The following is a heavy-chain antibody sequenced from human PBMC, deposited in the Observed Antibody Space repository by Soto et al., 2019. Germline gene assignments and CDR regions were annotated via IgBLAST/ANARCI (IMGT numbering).Heavy chain of an antibody. J-gene: IGHJ6*02. CDR1: VDSVSSYE. CDR2: IDTTGGT. D-gene: IGHD3-10*01. Sequence: SETLSLTCTVSVDSVSSYEWSCIRQTPRKGLEWIGYIDTTGGTSYNPSLRSRATMSVDTSTKQFSLRLNSVTAADTAGYYGVRKGFGALHGLVDVWGQGTTVT. V-gene: IGHV4-4*08. CDR3: VRKGFGALHGLVDV.